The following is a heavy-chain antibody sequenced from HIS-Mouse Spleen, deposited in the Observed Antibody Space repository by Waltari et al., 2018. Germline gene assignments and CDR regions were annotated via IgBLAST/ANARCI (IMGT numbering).Heavy chain of an antibody. CDR3: ARMRYYDFWSGLDY. V-gene: IGHV4-39*07. CDR1: GGYISSSSYY. D-gene: IGHD3-3*01. CDR2: IYYSGST. J-gene: IGHJ4*02. Sequence: QLQLQESGPGLVKPSETLSLTCTVSGGYISSSSYYWGWIRQPPGKGLEWIGSIYYSGSTYYNPSLKSRVTISVDTSKNQFSLKLSSVTAADTAVYYCARMRYYDFWSGLDYWGQGTLVTVSS.